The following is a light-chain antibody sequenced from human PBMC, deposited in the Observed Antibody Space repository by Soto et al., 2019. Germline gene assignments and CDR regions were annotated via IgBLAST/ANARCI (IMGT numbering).Light chain of an antibody. V-gene: IGKV3-20*01. Sequence: EIVLTQSPATLSLSPGDRATLSCRASQSVSSYLAWYQHKPGQAPRLLIYAASSRATGSPDRFSGGGSGTDFTLTISRLEPEDFAVYYCQQYGYSPITFGQGTRLEIK. CDR3: QQYGYSPIT. CDR1: QSVSSY. CDR2: AAS. J-gene: IGKJ5*01.